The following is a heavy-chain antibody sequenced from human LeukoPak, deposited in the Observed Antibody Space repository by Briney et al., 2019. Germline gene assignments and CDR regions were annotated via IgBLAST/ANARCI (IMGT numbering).Heavy chain of an antibody. CDR1: GFTFNNYG. Sequence: GKSLRLSCAASGFTFNNYGVHWVRQAPGKGLEWVAVISYDGRNIHYPDSVKGRFTISRDISTDTLWLQMDSLRTEDTAVYYCAKGPLRGTAAAIDYWGQGTLVTVSS. CDR2: ISYDGRNI. V-gene: IGHV3-30*18. CDR3: AKGPLRGTAAAIDY. J-gene: IGHJ4*02. D-gene: IGHD2-2*01.